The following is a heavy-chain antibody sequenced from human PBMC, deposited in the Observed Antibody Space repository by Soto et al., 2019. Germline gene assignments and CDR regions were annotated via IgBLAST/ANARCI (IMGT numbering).Heavy chain of an antibody. D-gene: IGHD2-15*01. J-gene: IGHJ4*02. CDR3: ATRHLPYCSGGTCNPFAF. CDR2: ISVSGDST. V-gene: IGHV3-23*01. Sequence: GGSLRISCAASGFTFSTYAMNWVRQAPGKGLEWVSTISVSGDSTYYADSVKGRFAISRDNSKNTLYLQMNSLRAEDTAMYYCATRHLPYCSGGTCNPFAFRGQRALVPVSS. CDR1: GFTFSTYA.